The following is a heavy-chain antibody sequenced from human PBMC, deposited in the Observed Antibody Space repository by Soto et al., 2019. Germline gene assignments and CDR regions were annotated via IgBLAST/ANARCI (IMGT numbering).Heavy chain of an antibody. Sequence: SETLSLTCAVYGGSFSGYYWSWIRQPPGKGLEWIGEINHSGSTNYNPSLKSRVTISVDTSKNQFSLKLSSVTAADTAVYYCASAQLGNGAFDIWGQGTMVTVSS. CDR1: GGSFSGYY. CDR2: INHSGST. CDR3: ASAQLGNGAFDI. D-gene: IGHD1-1*01. J-gene: IGHJ3*02. V-gene: IGHV4-34*01.